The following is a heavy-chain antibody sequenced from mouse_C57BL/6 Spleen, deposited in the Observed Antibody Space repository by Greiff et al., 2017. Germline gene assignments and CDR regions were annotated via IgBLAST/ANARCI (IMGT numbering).Heavy chain of an antibody. CDR2: ISYSGTI. CDR3: ARDGDYGNPYYYYAMDY. J-gene: IGHJ4*01. V-gene: IGHV3-5*01. Sequence: EVKLQESGPGLVKPSQTVFLTCTVTGISITTGNYRWSWIRQFPGNKLEWIGYISYSGTITYNPSLTSRTTITRDTPKNQFFLEMNSLTAEDTATYYCARDGDYGNPYYYYAMDYWGQGTSVTVSS. D-gene: IGHD2-1*01. CDR1: GISITTGNYR.